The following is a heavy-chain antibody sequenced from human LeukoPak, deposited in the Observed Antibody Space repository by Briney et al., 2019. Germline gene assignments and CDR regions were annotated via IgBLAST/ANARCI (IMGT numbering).Heavy chain of an antibody. V-gene: IGHV3-30*18. Sequence: GGSLRLSCAASGFNFSSYGMHWVRQAPGKGLEWVAVISYDGSNKYYADSVKGRFTISRDNSKNTLYLQMNSLRAEDTAVYYCAKTPVAGYFDYWGQGTLVTVSS. D-gene: IGHD6-19*01. CDR1: GFNFSSYG. CDR2: ISYDGSNK. J-gene: IGHJ4*02. CDR3: AKTPVAGYFDY.